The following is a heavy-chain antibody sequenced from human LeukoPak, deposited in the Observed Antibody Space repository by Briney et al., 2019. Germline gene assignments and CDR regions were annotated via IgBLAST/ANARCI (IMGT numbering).Heavy chain of an antibody. D-gene: IGHD2-21*02. CDR2: ISGSGGST. CDR1: GFTFSSYA. Sequence: PGGSLRLSCAASGFTFSSYAMSWVRQAPGKGLEWVSAISGSGGSTYYADSVKGRFTISRDNSKNTLYLQMNSLRAEDTAVYYCAKGPNRVVVTNIDYWGQGTLVTVSS. J-gene: IGHJ4*02. CDR3: AKGPNRVVVTNIDY. V-gene: IGHV3-23*01.